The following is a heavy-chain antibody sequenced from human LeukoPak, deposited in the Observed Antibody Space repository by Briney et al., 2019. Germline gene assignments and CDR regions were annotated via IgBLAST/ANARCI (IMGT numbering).Heavy chain of an antibody. Sequence: PGGSLRLSCAASGFTFSSYSMNWVRQAPGKGLEWVSYISSSSSTIYYADSVKGRFTISRDKAKNSLYLQMNSLRAEDTAVYYCARDFEERGYFVADFDYWGQGTLVTVSS. J-gene: IGHJ4*02. CDR2: ISSSSSTI. V-gene: IGHV3-48*01. D-gene: IGHD3-22*01. CDR3: ARDFEERGYFVADFDY. CDR1: GFTFSSYS.